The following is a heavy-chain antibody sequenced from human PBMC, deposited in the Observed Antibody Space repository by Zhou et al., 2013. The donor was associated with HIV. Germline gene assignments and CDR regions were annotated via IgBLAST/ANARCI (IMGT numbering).Heavy chain of an antibody. CDR1: GYTLTGFG. J-gene: IGHJ6*03. CDR2: ISSYRGHT. CDR3: ARALSATWIGGGFFYMDV. V-gene: IGHV1-18*01. D-gene: IGHD6-25*01. Sequence: QVQLMQSGGEVKRPGASVKVSCKASGYTLTGFGLSWVRQAPGKGLEWVGWISSYRGHTNYAQKLQGRVSVTTDTSTNTAYMELRSLRFDDTAVYYCARALSATWIGGGFFYMDVWGKGTTVTVS.